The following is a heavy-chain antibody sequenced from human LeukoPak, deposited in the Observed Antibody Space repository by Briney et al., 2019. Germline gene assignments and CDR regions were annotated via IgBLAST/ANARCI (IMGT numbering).Heavy chain of an antibody. J-gene: IGHJ4*02. CDR2: IKQDGSEK. V-gene: IGHV3-7*01. Sequence: GGSLRLSCAASGFTFSSHWMSWVRQAPGKGLEWVASIKQDGSEKYYVDSVKGRFTISRDNAKNPLYLQMNSLRAEDTAVYYCARVARYYFDYWGQGTLVTVSS. CDR3: ARVARYYFDY. CDR1: GFTFSSHW.